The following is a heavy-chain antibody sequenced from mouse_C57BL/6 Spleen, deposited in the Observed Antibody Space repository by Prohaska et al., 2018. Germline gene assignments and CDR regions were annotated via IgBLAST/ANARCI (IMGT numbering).Heavy chain of an antibody. D-gene: IGHD2-14*01. CDR1: GFTFSNYW. J-gene: IGHJ2*01. CDR3: TASIGY. V-gene: IGHV6-3*01. CDR2: IRLKDDNYAT. Sequence: EVKLEESGGGLVQPGGSMKLSCVASGFTFSNYWMNWVRQSPEKGLEWGAQIRLKDDNYATHDAESVKGRFTNSRDDSKSSVYLQMNNLRAEDTGIDYCTASIGYWGQGTTLTVSS.